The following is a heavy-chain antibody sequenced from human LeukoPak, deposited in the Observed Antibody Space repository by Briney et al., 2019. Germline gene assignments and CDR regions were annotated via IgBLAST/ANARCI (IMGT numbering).Heavy chain of an antibody. D-gene: IGHD2-15*01. CDR1: GYTFTGYY. J-gene: IGHJ6*03. CDR2: INPNSGGT. Sequence: ASVKVSCKASGYTFTGYYMHWVRQAPGQGLEWMGWINPNSGGTNYAQKFQGRVTMTRDTSISTAYMELSRPRSDDTAVYYCARWSPEELCSGGSCYSGLFRYYYYYMDVWGKGTTVTVSS. CDR3: ARWSPEELCSGGSCYSGLFRYYYYYMDV. V-gene: IGHV1-2*02.